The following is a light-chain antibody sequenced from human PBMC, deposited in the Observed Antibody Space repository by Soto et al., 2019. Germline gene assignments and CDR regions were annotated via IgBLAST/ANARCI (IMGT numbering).Light chain of an antibody. Sequence: DIQMTQSPSSLSAAIGDSVTITCRASPGTGNYVAWYQQKPGKVPELLIYGVSTLQSGVPSRFSGSGSGTDFTLTISSLQPGDVATYYCQKYNSAPFTFGAGTKVDIK. CDR1: PGTGNY. CDR3: QKYNSAPFT. J-gene: IGKJ3*01. CDR2: GVS. V-gene: IGKV1-27*01.